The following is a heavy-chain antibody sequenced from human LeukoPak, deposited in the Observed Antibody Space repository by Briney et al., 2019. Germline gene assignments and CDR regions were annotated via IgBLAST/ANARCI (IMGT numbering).Heavy chain of an antibody. CDR2: ISYDGGNK. Sequence: SGGSLRLSCAASGFTFSSYGMHWVRQAPGKGLEWVAVISYDGGNKYYADSVKGRFTISRDNSKNTLYLQMNSLRAEDTAVYYCAKSLIVGAAEAFDYWGQGTLVTVSS. J-gene: IGHJ4*02. CDR1: GFTFSSYG. V-gene: IGHV3-30*18. CDR3: AKSLIVGAAEAFDY. D-gene: IGHD1-26*01.